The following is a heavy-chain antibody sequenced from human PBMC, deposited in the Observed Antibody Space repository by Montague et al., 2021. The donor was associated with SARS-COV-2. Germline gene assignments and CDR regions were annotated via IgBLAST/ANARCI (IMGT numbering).Heavy chain of an antibody. D-gene: IGHD3-10*01. V-gene: IGHV4-34*01. J-gene: IGHJ6*03. CDR3: ARLRDGVVPSPILGVGPYYSYYFIDV. Sequence: SETLSLTCAVYGGSFSGYYWNWIRQPPGKGLEWIGEINHSGSANYNPPLKRRVTISVDTSKNQFSLKLTSVAAADTAVYYCARLRDGVVPSPILGVGPYYSYYFIDVWGKGTTVTVSS. CDR1: GGSFSGYY. CDR2: INHSGSA.